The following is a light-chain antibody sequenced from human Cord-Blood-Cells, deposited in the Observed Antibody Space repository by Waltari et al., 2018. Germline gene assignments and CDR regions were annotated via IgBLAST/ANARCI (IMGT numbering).Light chain of an antibody. J-gene: IGLJ1*01. Sequence: QSALTQPASVSGSPGQSITISCTGTSSAVGGYNYVSWYQQHPGKAPKLMIYEVSNRPSGVSNRFSGSKSGNTASLTIYGLQAEDEADYYCSSYTSSSTLVFGTGTKVTVL. V-gene: IGLV2-14*01. CDR1: SSAVGGYNY. CDR2: EVS. CDR3: SSYTSSSTLV.